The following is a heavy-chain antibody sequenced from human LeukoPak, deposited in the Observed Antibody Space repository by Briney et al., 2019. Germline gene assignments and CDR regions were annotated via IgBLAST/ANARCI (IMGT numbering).Heavy chain of an antibody. V-gene: IGHV3-74*01. J-gene: IGHJ3*02. CDR3: ARPSYYYDSSGSVSGAFDI. Sequence: GGSLRLSCAASGFTFSSYWMHWVRQAPGKGLVWVSRINGDGSTTNYADSVKGRFTISRDNAKNTLYLQMNSLRAEDTAVYYCARPSYYYDSSGSVSGAFDIWGQGTMVTVSS. CDR2: INGDGSTT. D-gene: IGHD3-22*01. CDR1: GFTFSSYW.